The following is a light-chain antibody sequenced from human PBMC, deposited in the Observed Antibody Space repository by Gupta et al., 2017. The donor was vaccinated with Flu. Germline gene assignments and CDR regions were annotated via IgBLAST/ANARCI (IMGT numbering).Light chain of an antibody. CDR3: QQFYNNPHS. J-gene: IGKJ2*03. CDR2: WAS. Sequence: DIVMTQSPDSLAVSLGERATIDCKSSQSILYSSNNKIYLAWYQQKPGQRPKLLINWASTRESGVPDRFVGSGSGIDFTLTISSLQAEDVAVYYCQQFYNNPHSFGPGTKLEIK. CDR1: QSILYSSNNKIY. V-gene: IGKV4-1*01.